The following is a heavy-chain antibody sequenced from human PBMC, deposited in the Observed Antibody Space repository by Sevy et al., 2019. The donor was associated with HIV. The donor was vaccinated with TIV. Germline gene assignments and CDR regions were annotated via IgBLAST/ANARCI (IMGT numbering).Heavy chain of an antibody. CDR3: TRDMYGIDY. D-gene: IGHD2-8*01. CDR2: VDNDGSGT. J-gene: IGHJ4*02. CDR1: GFTFTNYW. V-gene: IGHV3-74*01. Sequence: GGSLRLSCTASGFTFTNYWMHWVRQAPGKGLVWVWRVDNDGSGTYYADSVKGRFTISRDNAKNTMYLQMNSLRAEDTAVYYCTRDMYGIDYWGQGTLVTVSS.